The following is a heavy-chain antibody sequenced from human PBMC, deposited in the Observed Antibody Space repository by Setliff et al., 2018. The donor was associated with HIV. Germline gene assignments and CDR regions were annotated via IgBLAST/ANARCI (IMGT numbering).Heavy chain of an antibody. CDR3: ARAYYDSVWGSHRYRFYYFDY. CDR2: INPTGAST. Sequence: ASVKVSCKASGYSFTSDYMHWVRQAPGQGLEWMGIINPTGASTNYAQQFQGRVAMTRDTSTSTVYMELSSLRSEDTAVYFCARAYYDSVWGSHRYRFYYFDYWGQGSLVTVSS. V-gene: IGHV1-46*01. D-gene: IGHD3-16*02. J-gene: IGHJ4*02. CDR1: GYSFTSDY.